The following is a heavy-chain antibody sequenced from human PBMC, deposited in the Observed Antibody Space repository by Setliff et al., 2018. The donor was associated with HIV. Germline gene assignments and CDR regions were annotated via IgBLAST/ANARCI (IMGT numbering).Heavy chain of an antibody. D-gene: IGHD3-16*01. CDR1: GSTFSTLW. CDR3: STDIPYTGGGTFHI. V-gene: IGHV3-15*01. CDR2: IKSKPDGETT. Sequence: PGGSLRLSCVASGSTFSTLWMSWVRQAPGKGLEWVGLIKSKPDGETTDYAAPVKGRFTISRDDSKNTLYLQMSNLKTDDTAVYYCSTDIPYTGGGTFHIWGQGTMVTVSS. J-gene: IGHJ3*02.